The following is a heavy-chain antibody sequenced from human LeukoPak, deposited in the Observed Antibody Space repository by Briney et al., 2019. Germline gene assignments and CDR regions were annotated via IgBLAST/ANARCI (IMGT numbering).Heavy chain of an antibody. CDR3: ARGKEMTAVAGYYSFDY. Sequence: KPSETLSLTCTVSGGSISGHYWTWIRQPAGRGLEWTGRIYSSGSTYYNPSLMSQVTISLDTSNNQFSLRVTSVTAADTAVYYCARGKEMTAVAGYYSFDYWGQGTLVSVSS. CDR2: IYSSGST. V-gene: IGHV4-4*07. CDR1: GGSISGHY. J-gene: IGHJ4*02. D-gene: IGHD6-19*01.